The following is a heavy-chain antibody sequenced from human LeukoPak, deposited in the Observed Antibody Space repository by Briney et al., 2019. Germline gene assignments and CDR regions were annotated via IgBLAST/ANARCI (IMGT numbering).Heavy chain of an antibody. CDR2: ISSSSII. CDR1: GFTFSTYA. J-gene: IGHJ4*02. D-gene: IGHD5-24*01. V-gene: IGHV3-48*04. Sequence: GGSLRLSCEASGFTFSTYAINWVRQAPGKGPEWVSYISSSSIIYYADSVKGRFTISRDNAKNSLFLQMNSLGAEDTAVYYCARAPTIGTTAIFDYWGQGTLVTVSS. CDR3: ARAPTIGTTAIFDY.